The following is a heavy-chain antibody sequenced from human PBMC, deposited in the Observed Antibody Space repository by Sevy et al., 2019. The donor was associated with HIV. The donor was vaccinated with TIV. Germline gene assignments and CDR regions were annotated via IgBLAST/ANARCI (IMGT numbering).Heavy chain of an antibody. Sequence: SETLSLTCAVSGYSINSGYYWGWVRQPPGKGLEWIGSMYRGGSTYYNPSLKSRVTISVDTSKNQFSLKLSSVTAADTAVYYWAADSWNYYGAFDIWGQGTMVTVSS. J-gene: IGHJ3*02. V-gene: IGHV4-38-2*01. CDR2: MYRGGST. D-gene: IGHD1-26*01. CDR1: GYSINSGYY. CDR3: AADSWNYYGAFDI.